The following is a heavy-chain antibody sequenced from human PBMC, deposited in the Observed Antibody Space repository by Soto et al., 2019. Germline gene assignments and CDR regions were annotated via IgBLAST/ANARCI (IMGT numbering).Heavy chain of an antibody. D-gene: IGHD1-26*01. J-gene: IGHJ4*02. CDR3: ASWRSYSGSYCFDY. Sequence: QVQLVQSGAEVKKPGSSVKVSCEASGGSFNTYTINCVRQAPGRGLEWMGQVIPMYDSVNYAESFQGRVTITADKSTRIAYMELSSLRSEDTALYFCASWRSYSGSYCFDYWGQGTLVIVSS. CDR2: VIPMYDSV. V-gene: IGHV1-69*06. CDR1: GGSFNTYT.